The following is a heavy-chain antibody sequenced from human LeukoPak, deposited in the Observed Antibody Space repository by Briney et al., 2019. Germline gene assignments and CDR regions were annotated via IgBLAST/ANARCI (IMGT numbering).Heavy chain of an antibody. CDR3: AKGRARQQLTTRGSYYFDH. Sequence: GGSLRLSCAASGFTVSSYAISWVRHAPGEGLEWVSAISGSGGSTYYADSVKGRFTISRDNSKNTLYLQMNSLRAEDTAVYYCAKGRARQQLTTRGSYYFDHWGQGTLVTVSS. CDR1: GFTVSSYA. V-gene: IGHV3-23*01. J-gene: IGHJ4*02. CDR2: ISGSGGST. D-gene: IGHD6-13*01.